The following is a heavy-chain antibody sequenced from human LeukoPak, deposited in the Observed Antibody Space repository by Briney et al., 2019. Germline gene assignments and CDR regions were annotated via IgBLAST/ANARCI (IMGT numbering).Heavy chain of an antibody. CDR3: ARDTTVASGMQH. CDR2: IYYGGTT. CDR1: GGSLSTYS. Sequence: PSETLSLTCSVSGGSLSTYSWSWVRQSPGERLEWIGYIYYGGTTNYNPSLKSRATISADTAKNQLSLRLRSVTAADTAIYYCARDTTVASGMQHWGQGTLITVSS. V-gene: IGHV4-59*01. J-gene: IGHJ1*01. D-gene: IGHD5-12*01.